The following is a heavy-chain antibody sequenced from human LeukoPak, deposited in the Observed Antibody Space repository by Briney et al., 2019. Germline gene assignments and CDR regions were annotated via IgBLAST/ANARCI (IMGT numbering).Heavy chain of an antibody. CDR2: IYYSGST. Sequence: SETLSLTCTVSGGSISSYYWSWIRQPPGKGLEWIGYIYYSGSTNYNPSLKSRVTISVDTSKNQFSLKLSSVTAADTAVYYCARIFLGFGELLPSTVGMDVWGQGTTVTVSS. CDR3: ARIFLGFGELLPSTVGMDV. J-gene: IGHJ6*02. D-gene: IGHD3-10*01. V-gene: IGHV4-59*01. CDR1: GGSISSYY.